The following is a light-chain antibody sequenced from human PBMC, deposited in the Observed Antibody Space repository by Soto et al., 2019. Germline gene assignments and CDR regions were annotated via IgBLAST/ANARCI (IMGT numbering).Light chain of an antibody. Sequence: QSALTHPASLSGSPGQSITISCTGTSSDVGGYNYVSWYQQHPGKAPKLMIYEVSNRPSGVSNRFSGSKSGSTASLTISGLQAEDEADYYCSSCTSIITLYVFGSGTKVTVL. CDR2: EVS. J-gene: IGLJ1*01. CDR1: SSDVGGYNY. V-gene: IGLV2-14*01. CDR3: SSCTSIITLYV.